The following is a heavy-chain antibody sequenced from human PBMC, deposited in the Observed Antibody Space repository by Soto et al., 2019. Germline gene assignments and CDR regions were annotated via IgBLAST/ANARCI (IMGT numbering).Heavy chain of an antibody. CDR2: INTGNGNT. CDR3: ARDRYYYYDTSGYFSY. CDR1: GYTFTSHF. D-gene: IGHD3-22*01. V-gene: IGHV1-3*04. J-gene: IGHJ4*02. Sequence: QVQLVQSGAEVKKPGASTRVSCRTSGYTFTSHFIHWVRQAPGQGLEWMGWINTGNGNTRYSETFEGRVTITRDTSANTVYMELSSLRSEDTAVYYCARDRYYYYDTSGYFSYWGQGTLVTVSS.